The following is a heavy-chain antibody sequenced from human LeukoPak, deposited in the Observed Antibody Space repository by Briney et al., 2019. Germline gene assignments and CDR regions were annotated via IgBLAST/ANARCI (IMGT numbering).Heavy chain of an antibody. V-gene: IGHV4-59*08. J-gene: IGHJ5*02. CDR1: GGSISSYY. CDR3: PRAERYCSGGSCAGNNWFVP. D-gene: IGHD2-15*01. CDR2: ISCSGST. Sequence: SETLSLTCTVSGGSISSYYWSWIRQPPGKGREWIGYISCSGSTNYNPSLKSRVTISVDTSKKQSSLKLNSVTAADTTVYYCPRAERYCSGGSCAGNNWFVPWGQGTLVTVSS.